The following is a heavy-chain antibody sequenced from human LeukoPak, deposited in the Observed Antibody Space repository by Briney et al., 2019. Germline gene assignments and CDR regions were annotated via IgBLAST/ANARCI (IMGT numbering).Heavy chain of an antibody. CDR1: EYSFTSYW. D-gene: IGHD3-22*01. CDR2: IFPGDSDI. J-gene: IGHJ5*02. Sequence: GESLKISCKGSEYSFTSYWIGWVRQMPGKGLEWIGIIFPGDSDIRYSPSFQGHVTISADKSITTAYLQWSSLKASDTAMYYCARHPYYYDNSGYLDLWGQGTLVTVSS. CDR3: ARHPYYYDNSGYLDL. V-gene: IGHV5-51*01.